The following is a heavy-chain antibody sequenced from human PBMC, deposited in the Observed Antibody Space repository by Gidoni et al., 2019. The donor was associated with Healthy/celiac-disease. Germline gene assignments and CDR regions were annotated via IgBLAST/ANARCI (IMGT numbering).Heavy chain of an antibody. Sequence: EVQLVESGGGLVQPGRSLRLSCAASGFTFDDYAMHWVRQAPGKGLEWVSSISWNSVSIDYADSVKGRFTISRDNAKNSLFLQMNSLRAEDTAFYYCAKALYGGPRSPTCDWGQGTLVTVSS. CDR1: GFTFDDYA. V-gene: IGHV3-9*01. CDR3: AKALYGGPRSPTCD. CDR2: ISWNSVSI. J-gene: IGHJ4*02. D-gene: IGHD2-15*01.